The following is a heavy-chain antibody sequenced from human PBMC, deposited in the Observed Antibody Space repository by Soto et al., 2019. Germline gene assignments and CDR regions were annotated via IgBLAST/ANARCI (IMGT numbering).Heavy chain of an antibody. Sequence: SVKVSCKASGGTFSRHAIAWVRQAPGQGPEWMGGISPTFGTATYEPKFQGRVAISADRSSNTAYMELSSLRSQDTAVYYCASERSAQYFDSWGQGTVVTVSS. CDR2: ISPTFGTA. V-gene: IGHV1-69*06. CDR3: ASERSAQYFDS. D-gene: IGHD1-26*01. J-gene: IGHJ4*02. CDR1: GGTFSRHA.